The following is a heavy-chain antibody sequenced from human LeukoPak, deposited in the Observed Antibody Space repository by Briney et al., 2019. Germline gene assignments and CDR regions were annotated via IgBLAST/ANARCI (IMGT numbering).Heavy chain of an antibody. V-gene: IGHV3-23*01. CDR2: IGGSGGST. D-gene: IGHD6-19*01. CDR1: GFTFSSYA. J-gene: IGHJ4*02. CDR3: AKVKGSGWYEEYYFDY. Sequence: GGSLRLSCAASGFTFSSYAMSWVRQAPGKGLEWVSAIGGSGGSTYYANYVKGRFNISRDNSKNTLYLQMNSLRAEQTAVYYCAKVKGSGWYEEYYFDYWGQGTLVTVSS.